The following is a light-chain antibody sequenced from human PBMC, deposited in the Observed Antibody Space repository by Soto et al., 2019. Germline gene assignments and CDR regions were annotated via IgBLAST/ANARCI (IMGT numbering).Light chain of an antibody. Sequence: QSVLTQPPSVSGSPGQSVTISCTGTSSDVGSYNRVSWYQQPPGTAPRVMIYDVSNRPSGVPDRFSGSKSGNTASLTISGLQAEDESDSYCSSYTSSSTYVFGTGTKVTVL. V-gene: IGLV2-18*02. CDR2: DVS. J-gene: IGLJ1*01. CDR3: SSYTSSSTYV. CDR1: SSDVGSYNR.